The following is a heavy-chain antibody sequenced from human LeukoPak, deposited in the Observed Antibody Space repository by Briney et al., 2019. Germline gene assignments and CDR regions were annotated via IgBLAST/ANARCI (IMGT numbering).Heavy chain of an antibody. D-gene: IGHD3-3*02. CDR2: IYYSGST. J-gene: IGHJ4*02. CDR3: ARGAFLEWLPWGY. CDR1: GGSMSSYY. V-gene: IGHV4-59*01. Sequence: SETLSLTCTVSGGSMSSYYWSWIRQPPGKGLEWIGYIYYSGSTNYDPSLKSRVTISVDTSKNQFSLNLSSVTAADTAVYYCARGAFLEWLPWGYWGQGTLVTVSS.